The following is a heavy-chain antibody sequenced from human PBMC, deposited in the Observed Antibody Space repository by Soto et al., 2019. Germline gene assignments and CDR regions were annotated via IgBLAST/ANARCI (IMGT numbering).Heavy chain of an antibody. J-gene: IGHJ4*02. Sequence: PGGSLRLSCAASEFTFSSCAMSWVRQAPGKGLEWVSGISGSGGSTYYADSVKGRFTISRDNSKNMLYLQMNSLRAEDTAVYYCAKSITARPFDYWGQGALVTVSS. V-gene: IGHV3-23*01. D-gene: IGHD6-6*01. CDR3: AKSITARPFDY. CDR1: EFTFSSCA. CDR2: ISGSGGST.